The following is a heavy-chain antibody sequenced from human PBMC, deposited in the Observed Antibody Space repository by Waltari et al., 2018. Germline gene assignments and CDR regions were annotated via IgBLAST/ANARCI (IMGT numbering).Heavy chain of an antibody. Sequence: QVQLQESGPGLVKPSQTLSLTCTVSGGSISSGSYYWSWIRQPAGKGLEWIGRIYTRGSTNYNPSLKSRVTISVDTSKNQFALKLSSVTAADTAVYYCARERYCGGDCYSGVDWYFDLWGRGTLVTVSS. CDR3: ARERYCGGDCYSGVDWYFDL. CDR2: IYTRGST. D-gene: IGHD2-21*01. V-gene: IGHV4-61*02. J-gene: IGHJ2*01. CDR1: GGSISSGSYY.